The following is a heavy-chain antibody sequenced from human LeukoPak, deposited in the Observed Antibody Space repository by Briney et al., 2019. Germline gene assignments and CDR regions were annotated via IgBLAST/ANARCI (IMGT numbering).Heavy chain of an antibody. J-gene: IGHJ6*02. CDR3: ARNELISSNYYYYGMDV. CDR2: INYGGNA. V-gene: IGHV4-31*03. Sequence: SQTLSLTCTVSGGSISSGGNYWTWIRQNPGKGLEWIVYINYGGNAYYNPSLKSRVTISVDTSKNQFSLKLSSVTAADTAVYYCARNELISSNYYYYGMDVWGQGTTVTVSS. CDR1: GGSISSGGNY.